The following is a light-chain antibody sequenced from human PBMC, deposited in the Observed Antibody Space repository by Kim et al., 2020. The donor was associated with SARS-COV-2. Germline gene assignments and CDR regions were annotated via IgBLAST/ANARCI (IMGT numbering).Light chain of an antibody. CDR2: STN. CDR1: SGSVSTSYY. V-gene: IGLV8-61*01. J-gene: IGLJ3*02. CDR3: VLYMGSAWV. Sequence: QTVVTQEPSFSVSPGGTVPLTCGLSSGSVSTSYYPSWYQQTPGQAPRTLIYSTNTRSSGVPDRFSGSILGNKAALTITGAQADDESDYYCVLYMGSAWVFGGGTQLTVL.